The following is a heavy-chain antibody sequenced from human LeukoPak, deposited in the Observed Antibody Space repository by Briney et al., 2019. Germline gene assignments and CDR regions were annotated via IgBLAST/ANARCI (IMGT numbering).Heavy chain of an antibody. CDR1: GFTFSSYE. Sequence: GGSLRLSCAASGFTFSSYEMNWVRQAPGKGLEWVSYISSSGSTIYYAGSVKGRFTISRDNAKNSLYLQMNSLRAEDTAVYYCAELDITMIGGVWGKGTTVTISS. J-gene: IGHJ6*04. D-gene: IGHD3-10*02. V-gene: IGHV3-48*03. CDR2: ISSSGSTI. CDR3: AELDITMIGGV.